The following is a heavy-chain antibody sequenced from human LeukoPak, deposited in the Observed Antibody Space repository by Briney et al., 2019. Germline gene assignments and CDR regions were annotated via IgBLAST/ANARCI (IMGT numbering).Heavy chain of an antibody. V-gene: IGHV4-59*08. CDR2: IYYTGTS. CDR1: GGSISSYY. J-gene: IGHJ3*02. CDR3: ARQGIDAFDI. Sequence: SETLSLTCTVSGGSISSYYWSWIRQPPGKGLEWIAYIYYTGTSNYNPSLKSRVTISVDTSKNQISLRLSSVTAADTAVYYCARQGIDAFDIWGQGTLVTVSS.